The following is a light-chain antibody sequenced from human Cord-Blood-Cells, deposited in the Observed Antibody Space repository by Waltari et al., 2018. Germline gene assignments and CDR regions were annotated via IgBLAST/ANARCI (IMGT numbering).Light chain of an antibody. CDR3: QQYGSSPPYS. CDR2: GAS. J-gene: IGKJ2*03. V-gene: IGKV3-20*01. CDR1: QSVSSSY. Sequence: EIVLTQYPGTLTLSPGARATLSCRASQSVSSSYLAWYQQKPGQAPRLLIYGASSRATGIPDRFSGSGSGTDFTLTISRLEPEDFAVYYCQQYGSSPPYSFGQGTKLEIK.